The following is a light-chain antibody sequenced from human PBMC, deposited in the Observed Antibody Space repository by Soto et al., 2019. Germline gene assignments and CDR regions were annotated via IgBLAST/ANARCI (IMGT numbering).Light chain of an antibody. Sequence: EIVLTQSPGTLSLSPGERATLSCRASQSVRSSYLAWYQQKPGQAPRLLIQGASTRATGIPDRFSGSESGTDFTLTISRLEPEDFAVYYCQQRITFGQGTRLEIK. CDR1: QSVRSSY. J-gene: IGKJ5*01. CDR2: GAS. CDR3: QQRIT. V-gene: IGKV3D-20*02.